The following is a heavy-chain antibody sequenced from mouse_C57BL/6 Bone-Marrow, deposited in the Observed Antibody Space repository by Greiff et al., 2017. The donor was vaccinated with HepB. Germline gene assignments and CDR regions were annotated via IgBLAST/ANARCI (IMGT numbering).Heavy chain of an antibody. V-gene: IGHV1-64*01. Sequence: QVQLKQPGAELVKPGASVKLSCKASGYTFTSYWMHWVKQRPGQGLEWIGMIHPNSGSTNYHEKFKSKATLTVDKSSSTAYMQLSSLTSEDSAVYYCARGTTGVAPDDWGQGTTLTVSS. CDR2: IHPNSGST. CDR1: GYTFTSYW. D-gene: IGHD1-1*01. CDR3: ARGTTGVAPDD. J-gene: IGHJ2*01.